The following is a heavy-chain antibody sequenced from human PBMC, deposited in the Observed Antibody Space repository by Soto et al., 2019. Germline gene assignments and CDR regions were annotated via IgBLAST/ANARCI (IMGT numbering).Heavy chain of an antibody. J-gene: IGHJ4*02. V-gene: IGHV1-46*01. CDR3: ATGRWDLLWGDY. CDR2: INPSGGST. CDR1: GYTFTSYY. Sequence: QVQLVQSGTEVKKPGASVKVSCKASGYTFTSYYMHWVRQAPGQGLEWMGVINPSGGSTTYAQKSQGRVNITWVTSTSTVYMELSSLRSEDTAVYDCATGRWDLLWGDYWGQGTLVTVSS. D-gene: IGHD1-26*01.